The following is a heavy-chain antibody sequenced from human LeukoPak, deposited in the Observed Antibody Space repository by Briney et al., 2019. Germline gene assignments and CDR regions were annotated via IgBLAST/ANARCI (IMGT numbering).Heavy chain of an antibody. Sequence: ASVKVSCKASGYTFTSYDISWVRQATGQGLEWMGWMNPNSGNAGYAQRFQGRVTMTRNNSISTTYMELTSLRSEDTAVYYCGRPLQRGSWTQRALDYWGQGTLVTVSS. J-gene: IGHJ4*02. CDR1: GYTFTSYD. CDR3: GRPLQRGSWTQRALDY. V-gene: IGHV1-8*01. D-gene: IGHD3-10*01. CDR2: MNPNSGNA.